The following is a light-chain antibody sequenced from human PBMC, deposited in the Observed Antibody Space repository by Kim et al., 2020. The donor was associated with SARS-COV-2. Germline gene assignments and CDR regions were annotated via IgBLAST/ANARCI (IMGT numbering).Light chain of an antibody. CDR2: AAS. CDR3: LQDYNYPLT. CDR1: QGIRND. Sequence: ATVGDRVTITCRASQGIRNDLGWYQQKPGKAPKLLIYAASSLQSGVPSRFSGSGSGTDFTLTISSLQPEDFATYYCLQDYNYPLTFGGGTKVDIK. V-gene: IGKV1-6*01. J-gene: IGKJ4*01.